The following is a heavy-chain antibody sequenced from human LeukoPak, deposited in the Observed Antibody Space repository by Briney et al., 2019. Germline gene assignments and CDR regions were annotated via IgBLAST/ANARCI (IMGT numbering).Heavy chain of an antibody. D-gene: IGHD3-10*01. V-gene: IGHV3-7*01. CDR1: GFTFSYYP. CDR2: IQQDGIKK. J-gene: IGHJ4*02. Sequence: PGGALRLSCAASGFTFSYYPRKRGRQAPGKGLEWVANIQQDGIKKYYVDSVEGRFTISRENAKNSLFLQMSSLRADDTAVYYCGRELDGSVDYWGQGTLVTVSS. CDR3: GRELDGSVDY.